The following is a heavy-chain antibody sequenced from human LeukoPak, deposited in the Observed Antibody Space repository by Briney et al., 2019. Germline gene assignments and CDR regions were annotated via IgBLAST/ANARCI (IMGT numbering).Heavy chain of an antibody. CDR2: TDPIGGST. D-gene: IGHD4-11*01. Sequence: ASVKVSCKASGYTFSSYHIHWVRQAPGQGLEWMGITDPIGGSTNYAQKFQGRVTMTRDTSTSTVYMELSSLRSEDSAVYYCARWTTTYLDYWGQGTLVTVSS. J-gene: IGHJ4*02. CDR3: ARWTTTYLDY. CDR1: GYTFSSYH. V-gene: IGHV1-46*01.